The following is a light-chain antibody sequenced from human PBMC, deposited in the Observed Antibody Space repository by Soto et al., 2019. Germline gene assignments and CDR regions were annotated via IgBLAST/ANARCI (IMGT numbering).Light chain of an antibody. V-gene: IGKV3-20*01. CDR3: QQYNDWPRT. CDR2: DAS. Sequence: ESVLTQSPGTLSLSPGERATLSCRSSQSVSSSFLAWYQQKPGQAPRLLIYDASNRATGIPARFSGSGSGTDFTLTISSLEPEDFAVYYCQQYNDWPRTFGQGTKVDIK. CDR1: QSVSSSF. J-gene: IGKJ1*01.